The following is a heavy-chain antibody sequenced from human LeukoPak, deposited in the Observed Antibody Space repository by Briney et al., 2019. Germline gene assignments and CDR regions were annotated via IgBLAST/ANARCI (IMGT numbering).Heavy chain of an antibody. CDR1: GGTFSSYA. Sequence: GASVTVSCKASGGTFSSYAISWVRQAPGQGLEWMGGIIPIFGTANYAQKFQGRVTITTDESTSTAYMELSSLRSEDTAVYYCARASTVPYYYYYMDVWGKGTTVTVSS. J-gene: IGHJ6*03. CDR3: ARASTVPYYYYYMDV. CDR2: IIPIFGTA. D-gene: IGHD4-11*01. V-gene: IGHV1-69*05.